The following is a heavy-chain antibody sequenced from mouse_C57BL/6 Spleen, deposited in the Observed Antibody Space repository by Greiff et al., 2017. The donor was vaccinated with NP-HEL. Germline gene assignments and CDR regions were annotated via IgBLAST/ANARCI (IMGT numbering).Heavy chain of an antibody. D-gene: IGHD2-4*01. CDR2: IYPGSGST. J-gene: IGHJ3*01. Sequence: QVQLQQPGAELVKPGASVKMSCKASGYTFTSYWITWVKQRPGQGLEWIGDIYPGSGSTNYNEKFKGKATFTADTSSNTAYMQLSSLTTEDSAIYYCARLPYYYDFFAYWGQGTLVTVSA. V-gene: IGHV1-55*01. CDR3: ARLPYYYDFFAY. CDR1: GYTFTSYW.